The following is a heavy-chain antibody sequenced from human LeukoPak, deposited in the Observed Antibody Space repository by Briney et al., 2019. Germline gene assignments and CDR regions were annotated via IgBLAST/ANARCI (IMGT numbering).Heavy chain of an antibody. Sequence: PSETLSLTCAVYGGSFSGYYWSWIRQPPGKGLEWIGEINHSGSTNYNPSLKSRVTISVDTSKNQFSLKLSSVTAADTAVYYCARGHIPARRHDYWGQGTLVTVSS. CDR3: ARGHIPARRHDY. J-gene: IGHJ4*02. CDR1: GGSFSGYY. CDR2: INHSGST. D-gene: IGHD6-6*01. V-gene: IGHV4-34*01.